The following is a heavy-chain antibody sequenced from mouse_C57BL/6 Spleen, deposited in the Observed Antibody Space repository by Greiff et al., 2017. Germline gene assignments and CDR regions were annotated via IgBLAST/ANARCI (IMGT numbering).Heavy chain of an antibody. D-gene: IGHD3-1*01. CDR1: GFTFSDSG. CDR2: ISSGSSTI. V-gene: IGHV5-17*01. Sequence: EVKLEESGGGLVKPGGSLKLSCAASGFTFSDSGMHWVRQAPEKGLEWVAYISSGSSTIYYADTVKGRFTISRDNAKNTLFLQMTSLRSEDTAMYYCARSGTGWYFDVWGTGTTVTVSS. CDR3: ARSGTGWYFDV. J-gene: IGHJ1*03.